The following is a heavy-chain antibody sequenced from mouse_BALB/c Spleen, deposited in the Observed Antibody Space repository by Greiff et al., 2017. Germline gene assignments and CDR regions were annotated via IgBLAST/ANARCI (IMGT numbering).Heavy chain of an antibody. V-gene: IGHV5-6*01. CDR2: ISSGGSYT. Sequence: EVHLVESGGDLVKPGGSLKLSCAASGFTFSSYGMSWVRQTPDKRLEWVATISSGGSYTYYPDSVKGRFTISRDNAKNTLYLQMSSLKSEDTAMYYCARHGDYYAMDYWGQGTSVTVSS. J-gene: IGHJ4*01. CDR1: GFTFSSYG. CDR3: ARHGDYYAMDY.